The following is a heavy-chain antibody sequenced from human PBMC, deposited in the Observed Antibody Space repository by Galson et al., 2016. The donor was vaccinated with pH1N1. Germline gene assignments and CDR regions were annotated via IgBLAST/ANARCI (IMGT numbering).Heavy chain of an antibody. CDR3: ARPGRTETTKEGFAWGYGMDV. CDR1: GGSFAKYA. CDR2: IIPIYGTP. V-gene: IGHV1-69*13. J-gene: IGHJ6*02. Sequence: SVKVSCKASGGSFAKYAVSWVRQAPGQGLEWMGRIIPIYGTPNYAQKFHDRLTITADEYTTTVYMELNSLISADTAIYYCARPGRTETTKEGFAWGYGMDVWGQGTTVTVSS. D-gene: IGHD1-1*01.